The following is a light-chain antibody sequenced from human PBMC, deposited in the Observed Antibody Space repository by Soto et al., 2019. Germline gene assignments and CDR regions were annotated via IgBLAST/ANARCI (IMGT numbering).Light chain of an antibody. CDR2: DAS. CDR3: QKSGT. V-gene: IGKV3-11*01. CDR1: QSVNNH. J-gene: IGKJ5*01. Sequence: EIVLTQSPATLSLSPGERATLSCRASQSVNNHLGWYQQKPGQAPRLLIYDASNRATAIPARFSGSGSGPDFTLTISSLEPEDFAVYYCQKSGTFGQGTRLEIK.